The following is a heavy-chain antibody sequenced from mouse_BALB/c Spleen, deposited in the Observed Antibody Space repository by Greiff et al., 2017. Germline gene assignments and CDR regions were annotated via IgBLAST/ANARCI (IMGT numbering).Heavy chain of an antibody. CDR2: INPSNGRT. V-gene: IGHV1S81*02. J-gene: IGHJ4*01. CDR1: GYTFTSYW. D-gene: IGHD3-1*01. Sequence: QVQLKQPGAELVKPGASVKLSCKASGYTFTSYWMHWVKQRPGQGLEWIGEINPSNGRTNYNEKFKSKATLTVDKSSSTAYMQLSSLTSEDSAVYYCARSGTSYAMDYWGQGTSVTVSS. CDR3: ARSGTSYAMDY.